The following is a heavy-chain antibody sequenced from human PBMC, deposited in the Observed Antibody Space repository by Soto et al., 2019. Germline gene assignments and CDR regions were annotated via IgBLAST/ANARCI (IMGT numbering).Heavy chain of an antibody. CDR3: AKELYRNFDFDY. CDR2: IDASGDGT. V-gene: IGHV3-23*01. Sequence: GGSLRLSCAASGFIFSNYAMSWVRQAPGKGLEWVSGIDASGDGTLHADSVKGRFTVSRDNSKNTLYLQMNSLRAEDTAVYYCAKELYRNFDFDYWGQGTLVTVSS. D-gene: IGHD1-7*01. J-gene: IGHJ4*02. CDR1: GFIFSNYA.